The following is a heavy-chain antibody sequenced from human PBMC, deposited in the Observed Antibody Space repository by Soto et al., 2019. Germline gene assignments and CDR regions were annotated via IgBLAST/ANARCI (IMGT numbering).Heavy chain of an antibody. CDR2: IIPNLGIA. D-gene: IGHD4-17*01. V-gene: IGHV1-69*10. J-gene: IGHJ6*03. CDR1: GYTFTGYY. CDR3: AREPRGGVAYGDYVVEDYYYYYYMDV. Sequence: GASVKVSCKASGYTFTGYYMHWVRQAPGQGLEWMGWIIPNLGIANYAQKFQGRVTITADKSTSTAYMELSSLRSEDTAVYYCAREPRGGVAYGDYVVEDYYYYYYMDVWGKGTTVTVSS.